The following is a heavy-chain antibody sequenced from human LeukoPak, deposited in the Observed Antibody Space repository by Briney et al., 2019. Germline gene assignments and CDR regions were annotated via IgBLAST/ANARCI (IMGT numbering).Heavy chain of an antibody. CDR3: ARGDLGDYVWGSYHIPIDY. D-gene: IGHD3-16*02. J-gene: IGHJ4*02. CDR2: IIPIFGTA. Sequence: SVKVSCKASGGTFSSYAISWVRQAPGQGPEWMGGIIPIFGTANYAQKFQGRVTITTDESASTAHMVLSSLRSADTAVYYCARGDLGDYVWGSYHIPIDYWGQGTLVTVSS. V-gene: IGHV1-69*05. CDR1: GGTFSSYA.